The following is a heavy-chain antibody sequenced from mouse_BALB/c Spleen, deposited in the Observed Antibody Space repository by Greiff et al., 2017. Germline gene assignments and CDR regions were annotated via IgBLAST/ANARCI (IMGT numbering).Heavy chain of an antibody. CDR1: GYSITSGYY. Sequence: EVKLVESGPGLVKPSQSLSLTCSVTGYSITSGYYWNWIRQFPGNKLEWMGYISYDGSNNYNPSLKNRISITRDTSKNQFFLKLNSVTTEDTATYYCAREGDGYEFAYWGQGTLVTVSA. D-gene: IGHD2-2*01. J-gene: IGHJ3*01. CDR3: AREGDGYEFAY. V-gene: IGHV3-6*02. CDR2: ISYDGSN.